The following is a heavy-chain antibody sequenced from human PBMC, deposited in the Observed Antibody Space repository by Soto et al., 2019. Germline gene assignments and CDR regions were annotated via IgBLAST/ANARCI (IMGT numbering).Heavy chain of an antibody. CDR3: AREDRDRETGLVRAAIDGMDV. CDR2: IIPIFGIP. J-gene: IGHJ6*02. Sequence: QGQLVQSGAGVKKPGSSVKVSCKASGDTFSRYSITWLRQAPGHGLEWIGRIIPIFGIPTYAQKFQGRVTFTADESTSTAYMELSRLRSDDTAVYYCAREDRDRETGLVRAAIDGMDVWGQGTTVTVSS. CDR1: GDTFSRYS. D-gene: IGHD2-2*01. V-gene: IGHV1-69*08.